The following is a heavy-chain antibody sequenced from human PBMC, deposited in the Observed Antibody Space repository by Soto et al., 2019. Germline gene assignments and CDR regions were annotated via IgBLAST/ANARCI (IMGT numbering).Heavy chain of an antibody. CDR1: GVSITSNY. CDR3: ARDSPSSGRSFDL. D-gene: IGHD1-26*01. J-gene: IGHJ4*02. CDR2: IFHTGAT. V-gene: IGHV4-4*07. Sequence: QVHLKESGPGLVKPSETLSLTCNVSGVSITSNYWNWVRQPAGKRREWIGRIFHTGATNVNSNLRSRVIMSIDTSKNQFSLKLRPVAAADTAVYYCARDSPSSGRSFDLWGQGILVTVSS.